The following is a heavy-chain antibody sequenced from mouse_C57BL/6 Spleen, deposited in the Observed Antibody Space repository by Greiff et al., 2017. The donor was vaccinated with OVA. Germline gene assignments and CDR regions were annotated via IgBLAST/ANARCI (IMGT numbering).Heavy chain of an antibody. CDR2: IWRGGST. CDR3: AKEGSVYYYAMDY. D-gene: IGHD1-1*01. Sequence: VKVVESGPGLVQPSQSLSITCTVSGFSLTSYGVHWVRQSPGKGLEWLGVIWRGGSTDYNAAFMSRLSITKDNSKSQVFFKMNSLQADDTAIYYCAKEGSVYYYAMDYWGQGTSVTVSS. J-gene: IGHJ4*01. CDR1: GFSLTSYG. V-gene: IGHV2-5*01.